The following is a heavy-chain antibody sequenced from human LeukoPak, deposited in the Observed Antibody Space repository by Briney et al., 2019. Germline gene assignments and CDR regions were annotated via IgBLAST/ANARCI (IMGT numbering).Heavy chain of an antibody. J-gene: IGHJ4*02. CDR3: ARDREWFRPTAIAF. CDR2: IIAYNHNT. D-gene: IGHD3-3*01. CDR1: GYAFTTYG. V-gene: IGHV1-18*01. Sequence: SVTVSCKASGYAFTTYGINWVGQAPGQGLEWMVWIIAYNHNTQYAHKLQHRLTITTHTPTSTPNMQLRSLRSDDTSVYYCARDREWFRPTAIAFWGQGTLVTLSS.